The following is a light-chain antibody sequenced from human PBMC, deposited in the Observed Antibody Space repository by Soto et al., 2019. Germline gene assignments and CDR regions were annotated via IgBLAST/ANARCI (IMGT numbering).Light chain of an antibody. Sequence: QSVLTQPPSVSAAPGQKVTISCSGSSSNIGNNYVSWYQQLPGTAPKLLIYDNNKRPSGTPDRFSGSKSGTSATLGITGLQTGDEADYYCGTWDSSLSAWYVFGTGTKLTVL. V-gene: IGLV1-51*01. J-gene: IGLJ1*01. CDR1: SSNIGNNY. CDR2: DNN. CDR3: GTWDSSLSAWYV.